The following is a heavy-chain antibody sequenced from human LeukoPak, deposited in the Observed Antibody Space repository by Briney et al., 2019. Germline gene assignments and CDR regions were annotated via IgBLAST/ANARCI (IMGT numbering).Heavy chain of an antibody. D-gene: IGHD6-13*01. CDR2: ISAYNGNT. V-gene: IGHV1-18*01. CDR1: GYTFTSHG. CDR3: ARDGSTIAAAGPYYGMDV. Sequence: GASVKVSCKASGYTFTSHGISWVRQAPGQGLEWVGWISAYNGNTNYAQKLQGRVTMTTDTSTSTAYMELRSLRSDDTAVYYCARDGSTIAAAGPYYGMDVWGQGTTVTVSS. J-gene: IGHJ6*02.